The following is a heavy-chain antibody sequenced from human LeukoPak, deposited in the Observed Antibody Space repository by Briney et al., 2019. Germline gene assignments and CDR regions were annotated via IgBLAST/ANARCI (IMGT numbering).Heavy chain of an antibody. CDR1: GYTFTSYA. CDR2: ISAYNGNT. Sequence: ASVKLSCMVSGYTFTSYAMSWVRQAPGQGLEWMGWISAYNGNTNYAQKLQGRVTMTTDTSTSTAYMELRSLRSDDTAVYYCARFPSSYSPLSWYYYYGMDGWGQGTTVTVSS. D-gene: IGHD6-13*01. J-gene: IGHJ6*01. CDR3: ARFPSSYSPLSWYYYYGMDG. V-gene: IGHV1-18*01.